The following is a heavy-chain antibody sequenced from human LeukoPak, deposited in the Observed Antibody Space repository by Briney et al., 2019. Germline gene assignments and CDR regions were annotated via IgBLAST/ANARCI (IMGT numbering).Heavy chain of an antibody. CDR1: GFTFSSYG. CDR3: ARAYYDFWSGYPYFDY. Sequence: PGGSLRLSCAGSGFTFSSYGMNWVRQAPGKGLEWVSYISSSSNSIYYADSVKGRFTISRDNSKNTLYLQMNSLRAEDTAVYYCARAYYDFWSGYPYFDYWGQGTLVTVSS. CDR2: ISSSSNSI. J-gene: IGHJ4*02. D-gene: IGHD3-3*01. V-gene: IGHV3-48*01.